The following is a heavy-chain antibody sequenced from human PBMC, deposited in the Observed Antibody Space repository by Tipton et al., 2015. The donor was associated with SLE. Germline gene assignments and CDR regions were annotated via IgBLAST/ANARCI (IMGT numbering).Heavy chain of an antibody. D-gene: IGHD6-19*01. CDR2: ISGSGGST. J-gene: IGHJ4*02. Sequence: SLRLSCAASGFTFSSYAMSWVRQAPGKGLEWVSAISGSGGSTYYADSVKGRFTISRDNSKNTLYLQMNSLRAEDTAVYYCAKVGGSSGWNYYFDYWGQGTLVTVSS. CDR3: AKVGGSSGWNYYFDY. V-gene: IGHV3-23*01. CDR1: GFTFSSYA.